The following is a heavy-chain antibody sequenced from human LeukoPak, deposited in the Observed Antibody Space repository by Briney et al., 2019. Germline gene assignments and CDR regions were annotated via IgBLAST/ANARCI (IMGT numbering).Heavy chain of an antibody. V-gene: IGHV3-21*01. J-gene: IGHJ4*02. CDR1: GFTFSSYS. CDR2: ISSSSSSYI. Sequence: KPGGSLRLSCAASGFTFSSYSMNWVRQAPGKGLEWVSSISSSSSSYIYYADSVKGRFTISRDNAKNSLYLQMNSLRAEDTAVYYCAREGYCSGGSCYSDPFDYWGQGTLVTVSS. D-gene: IGHD2-15*01. CDR3: AREGYCSGGSCYSDPFDY.